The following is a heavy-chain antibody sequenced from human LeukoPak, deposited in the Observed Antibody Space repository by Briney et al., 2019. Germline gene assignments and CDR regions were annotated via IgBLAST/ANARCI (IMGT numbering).Heavy chain of an antibody. CDR3: AKRGSYSPAGLDV. V-gene: IGHV4-39*01. Sequence: PSETLFLTCTVSYGSISTSTYYWDWIRQPPGKGLEWVGGAHHSGSTYHNPSLKSRLTLSVDTSKNQSSLRLSSVTAADTAVYYCAKRGSYSPAGLDVWGQGTTVTVSS. CDR2: AHHSGST. J-gene: IGHJ6*02. CDR1: YGSISTSTYY. D-gene: IGHD3-10*01.